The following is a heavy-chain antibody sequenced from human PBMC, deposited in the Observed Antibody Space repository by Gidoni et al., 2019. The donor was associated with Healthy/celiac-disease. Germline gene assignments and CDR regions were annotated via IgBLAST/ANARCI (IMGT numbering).Heavy chain of an antibody. CDR2: IYYSGST. D-gene: IGHD6-13*01. CDR1: GVSISSYY. CDR3: ASGYSSSWPSYWYFDL. J-gene: IGHJ2*01. V-gene: IGHV4-59*01. Sequence: QVQLQESGPGPVKPSETLSLTCTVSGVSISSYYWSWIRQPPGKGLEWIGYIYYSGSTNYNPSLKSRVTISVDTSKNQFSLKLSSVTAADTAVYYCASGYSSSWPSYWYFDLWGRGTLVTVSS.